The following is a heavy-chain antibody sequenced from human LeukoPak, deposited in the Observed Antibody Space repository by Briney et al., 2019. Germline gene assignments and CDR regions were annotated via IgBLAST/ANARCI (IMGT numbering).Heavy chain of an antibody. CDR3: ARGRRYCSGGSCYYDY. Sequence: GASVKVSCKASGYTFSAYNMHWVRQAPGQGLEWMGWINPSSGDTKYAQKFQGRVTITMTRDTSISTAYMELSRLRSDDTAVYYCARGRRYCSGGSCYYDYWGQGALVTVSS. CDR1: GYTFSAYN. D-gene: IGHD2-15*01. V-gene: IGHV1-2*02. J-gene: IGHJ4*02. CDR2: INPSSGDT.